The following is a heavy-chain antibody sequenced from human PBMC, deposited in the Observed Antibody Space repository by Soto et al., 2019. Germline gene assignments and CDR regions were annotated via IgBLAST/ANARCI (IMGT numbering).Heavy chain of an antibody. CDR2: INHSGST. CDR1: GGSFSGYY. D-gene: IGHD6-25*01. CDR3: ARACLLQRPDAFDI. J-gene: IGHJ3*02. V-gene: IGHV4-34*01. Sequence: PSETLSLTCAVYGGSFSGYYWSWIRQPPGKGLEWIGEINHSGSTNYNPSLKSRVTISVDTSKNQFSLKLSSVTAADTAVYYCARACLLQRPDAFDIWGQGTMVTVSS.